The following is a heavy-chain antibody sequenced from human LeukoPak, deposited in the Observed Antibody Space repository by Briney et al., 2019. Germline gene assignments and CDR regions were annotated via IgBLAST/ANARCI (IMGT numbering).Heavy chain of an antibody. CDR3: AKVKVVGYSTFDY. V-gene: IGHV3-48*04. D-gene: IGHD2-8*01. Sequence: PGGSLRLSCAASGFTFSSYSMNWVRQAPGKGLEWVSYISGSSSTIYYADSVKGRFTISRDNSKNTLYLQMSSLRAEDTAVYYCAKVKVVGYSTFDYWGQGALVTVSS. J-gene: IGHJ4*02. CDR2: ISGSSSTI. CDR1: GFTFSSYS.